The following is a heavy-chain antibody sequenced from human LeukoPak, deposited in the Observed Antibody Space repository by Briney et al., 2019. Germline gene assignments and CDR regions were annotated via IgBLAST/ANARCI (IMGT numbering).Heavy chain of an antibody. Sequence: GGSLRLSCAASGFSFSSSAMSWVRQAPGKGLEWVSAISGSGGNTYYAGSVKGRFTIFRDNSKNMLYLQMNSLRAEDTAVYYCAKDQFGTLQFDYWGQGTLVTVSS. CDR1: GFSFSSSA. J-gene: IGHJ4*02. CDR3: AKDQFGTLQFDY. V-gene: IGHV3-23*01. D-gene: IGHD1-1*01. CDR2: ISGSGGNT.